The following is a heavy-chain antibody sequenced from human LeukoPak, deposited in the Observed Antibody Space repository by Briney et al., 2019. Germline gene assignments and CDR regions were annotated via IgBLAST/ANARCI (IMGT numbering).Heavy chain of an antibody. D-gene: IGHD5-18*01. V-gene: IGHV3-53*05. CDR3: ATSTLKDTAMVSY. CDR2: IYSGGST. Sequence: GGSLRLSCAASGFTVISNYMSWVRQAPGKGLEWVSVIYSGGSTYYADSVKGRFTVSRDNSKNTLYLQMNSLRAEDTAVYYCATSTLKDTAMVSYWGQGTLVTVSS. CDR1: GFTVISNY. J-gene: IGHJ4*02.